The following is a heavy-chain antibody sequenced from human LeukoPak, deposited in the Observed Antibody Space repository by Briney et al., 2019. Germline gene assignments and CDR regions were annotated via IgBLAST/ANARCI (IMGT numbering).Heavy chain of an antibody. CDR3: ARDMDDILTGYHSFDY. Sequence: ASVKVSCKASGYTFTGYYMHWVRQAPGQGLEWMGWINPNSGGTNYAQKFQGRVTMTRDTSTSTAYMELSRLRSDDTAVYYCARDMDDILTGYHSFDYWGQGTLVTVSS. CDR1: GYTFTGYY. CDR2: INPNSGGT. J-gene: IGHJ4*02. V-gene: IGHV1-2*02. D-gene: IGHD3-9*01.